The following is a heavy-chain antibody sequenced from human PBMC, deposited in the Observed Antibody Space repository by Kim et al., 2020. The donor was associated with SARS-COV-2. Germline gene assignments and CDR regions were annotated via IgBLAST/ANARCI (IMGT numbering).Heavy chain of an antibody. V-gene: IGHV1-18*01. CDR1: GYTFTSYG. CDR3: ARVLWLPALEPYYYDSSGYYPGPWFDP. CDR2: ISAYNGNT. D-gene: IGHD3-22*01. J-gene: IGHJ5*02. Sequence: ASVKVSCKASGYTFTSYGISWVRQAPGQGLEWMGWISAYNGNTNYAQKLQGRVTMTTDTSTSTAYMELRSLRSDDTAVYYCARVLWLPALEPYYYDSSGYYPGPWFDPWGQGTLVTVSS.